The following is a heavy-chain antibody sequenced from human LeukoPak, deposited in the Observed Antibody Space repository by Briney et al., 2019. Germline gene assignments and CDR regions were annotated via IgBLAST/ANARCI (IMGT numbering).Heavy chain of an antibody. D-gene: IGHD4-23*01. CDR3: ARESVSGDYGGGGHFDY. Sequence: SQTLSLTCTVSGGSISSGSYYWSWIRQPAGKGLEWIGRIYTSGSTNYNPSLKSRVTISVDTSENQFSLKLSSVTAADTAVYYCARESVSGDYGGGGHFDYWGQGTLVTVSS. CDR1: GGSISSGSYY. V-gene: IGHV4-61*02. J-gene: IGHJ4*02. CDR2: IYTSGST.